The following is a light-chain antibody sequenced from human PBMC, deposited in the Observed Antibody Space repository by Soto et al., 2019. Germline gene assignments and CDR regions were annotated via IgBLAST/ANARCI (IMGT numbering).Light chain of an antibody. CDR1: QSISSNF. V-gene: IGKV3-20*01. CDR3: QQYGSSPT. CDR2: GAS. Sequence: EIVLTQSPGTLSLSPGERATLPCRASQSISSNFLAWYQHNPGQAPRLLIYGASSRATGIPDRFSGSGSGTDFTLTISRLEPEDFAVYYCQQYGSSPTFGGGTKVEIK. J-gene: IGKJ4*01.